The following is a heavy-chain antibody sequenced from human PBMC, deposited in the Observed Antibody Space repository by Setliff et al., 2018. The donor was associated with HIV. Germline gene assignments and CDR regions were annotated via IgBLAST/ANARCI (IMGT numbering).Heavy chain of an antibody. CDR3: ASNYYYDSLHFHH. CDR1: GGSISSHY. V-gene: IGHV4-59*11. Sequence: ASETLSLTCTVSGGSISSHYWSWIRQPPGKGLEWIGYIYYSGSTNYNPSLKSRVTMSVDTSKNQFSLKLSSVTAADTAVYYCASNYYYDSLHFHHWGQGTLVTVSS. CDR2: IYYSGST. D-gene: IGHD3-22*01. J-gene: IGHJ1*01.